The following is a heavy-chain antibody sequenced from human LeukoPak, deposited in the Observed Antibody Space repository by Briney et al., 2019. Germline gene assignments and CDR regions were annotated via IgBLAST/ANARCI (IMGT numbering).Heavy chain of an antibody. CDR1: GGSFSGYY. D-gene: IGHD2-8*01. CDR2: INHSGST. CDR3: ALPYCSNGVCYTSYFDS. V-gene: IGHV4-34*01. J-gene: IGHJ4*02. Sequence: PSETLSLTCAVYGGSFSGYYWSWIRQPPGKGLEWIGEINHSGSTNYNPSLKSRVTISVDTSKNQFSLKLSSVTAADTAVYYRALPYCSNGVCYTSYFDSWGQGTLVTVPS.